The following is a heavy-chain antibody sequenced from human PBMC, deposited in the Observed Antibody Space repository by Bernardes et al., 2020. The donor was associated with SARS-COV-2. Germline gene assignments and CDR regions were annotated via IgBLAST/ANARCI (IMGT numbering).Heavy chain of an antibody. CDR3: ARGLGLGTFDL. V-gene: IGHV5-51*01. Sequence: GASLKISCKVSGYSFISYWIAWVRPMPGKRPEWMGIMYPGDSNIRYSPSFQGQVTISADKSISTAYLQWSSLKASDTAMYYCARGLGLGTFDLWGQGTMVTVSS. CDR2: MYPGDSNI. D-gene: IGHD7-27*01. J-gene: IGHJ3*01. CDR1: GYSFISYW.